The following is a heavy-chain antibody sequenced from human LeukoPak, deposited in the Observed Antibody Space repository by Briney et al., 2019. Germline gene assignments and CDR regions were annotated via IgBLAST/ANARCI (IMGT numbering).Heavy chain of an antibody. D-gene: IGHD4-11*01. CDR3: ARDYRHYFDY. V-gene: IGHV3-66*02. CDR1: GFTVSSNY. J-gene: IGHJ4*02. Sequence: GGSLRLSCAPSGFTVSSNYMSWVRQAPGKGLEWVSVIYSGGSTYYADSVKGRFTISRDNSKNTLYLQINSLRAEDTAVYYCARDYRHYFDYWGQGTLVTVSS. CDR2: IYSGGST.